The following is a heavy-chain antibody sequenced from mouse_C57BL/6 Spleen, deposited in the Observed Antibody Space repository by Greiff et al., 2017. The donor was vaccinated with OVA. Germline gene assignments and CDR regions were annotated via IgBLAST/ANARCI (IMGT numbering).Heavy chain of an antibody. V-gene: IGHV8-8*01. D-gene: IGHD2-1*01. CDR3: ARIDGNCTHYYAMDY. Sequence: QVTLKVSGPGILQPSQTLSLTCSFSGFSLSTFGMGVVWIRQPSGTGLEWLAHIWWADDKYYNPALKRRLTISKDISKNQVCRKIANVDTADTATYYCARIDGNCTHYYAMDYWGQGTSVTVSS. CDR1: GFSLSTFGMG. J-gene: IGHJ4*01. CDR2: IWWADDK.